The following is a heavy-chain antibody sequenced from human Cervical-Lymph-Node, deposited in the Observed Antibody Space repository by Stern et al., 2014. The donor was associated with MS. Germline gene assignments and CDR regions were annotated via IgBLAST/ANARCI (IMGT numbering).Heavy chain of an antibody. J-gene: IGHJ4*02. V-gene: IGHV5-51*01. CDR2: IYLGDSET. D-gene: IGHD3-16*02. CDR3: ARLGDYIWGTYRYHYFDS. Sequence: VQLVQSGAEVKKPGESLKISCRGSGYSFTGHWIAWVRQMPGTGLEWMGIIYLGDSETKYNPSFQGQVTFSADKSTSTVYLQGSSLQASDTAIYYCARLGDYIWGTYRYHYFDSWGQGTLVTVSS. CDR1: GYSFTGHW.